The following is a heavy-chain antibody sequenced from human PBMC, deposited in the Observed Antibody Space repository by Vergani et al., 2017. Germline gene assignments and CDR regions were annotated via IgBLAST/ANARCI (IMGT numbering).Heavy chain of an antibody. V-gene: IGHV4-30-4*08. CDR3: ARSSQLAADQNWFDP. CDR2: SYYSGST. J-gene: IGHJ5*02. CDR1: GGSISSGDYY. D-gene: IGHD6-6*01. Sequence: QVQLQESGPGLVKPSQTLSLTCTVSGGSISSGDYYWSWIRQPPGKGLEWIGYSYYSGSTYYNPSLKSRVTISVDTSKNQFSLKLSSVTAADTAGYYCARSSQLAADQNWFDPWGQGTLVTVSS.